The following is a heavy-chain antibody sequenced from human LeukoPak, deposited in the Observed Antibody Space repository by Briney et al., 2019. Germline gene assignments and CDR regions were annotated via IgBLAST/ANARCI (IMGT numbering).Heavy chain of an antibody. D-gene: IGHD7-27*01. Sequence: SETLSLTCTVSGGSISSYYWSWIRQPPGKGLEWIGYIYYSGSTNYNPSLKSRVTISVDTSKNQFSLKLSSVTAADTAVYYCARDSAWGQPDYWGQGALVTVSS. CDR3: ARDSAWGQPDY. J-gene: IGHJ4*02. CDR1: GGSISSYY. V-gene: IGHV4-59*01. CDR2: IYYSGST.